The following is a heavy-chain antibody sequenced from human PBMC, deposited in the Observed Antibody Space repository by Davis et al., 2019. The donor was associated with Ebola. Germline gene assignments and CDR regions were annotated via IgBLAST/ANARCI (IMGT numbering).Heavy chain of an antibody. CDR1: GDSMESFYW. CDR2: IFSNDEK. CDR3: ARCWVNCSSTSCFYYYYYYMDV. V-gene: IGHV2-26*01. D-gene: IGHD2-2*01. Sequence: ETLSLTCTVSGDSMESFYWSWIRQPPGKALEWLAHIFSNDEKSYSTSLKSRLTISKDTSKSQVVLTMTNMDPVDTATYYCARCWVNCSSTSCFYYYYYYMDVWDKGTTVTVSS. J-gene: IGHJ6*03.